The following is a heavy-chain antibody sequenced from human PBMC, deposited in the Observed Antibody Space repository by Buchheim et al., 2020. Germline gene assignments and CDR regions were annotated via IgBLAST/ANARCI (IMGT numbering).Heavy chain of an antibody. Sequence: EVQLVESGGGLVKPGGSLRLSCAASGFTFCSYSMNWVRQAPGKGLEWVSSISSSSSYIYYADSVKGRFTISRDNAKNSLYLQMNSLRAEDTAVYYCARDAGLYYDFWSGYVYWGQGTL. CDR2: ISSSSSYI. D-gene: IGHD3-3*01. CDR1: GFTFCSYS. CDR3: ARDAGLYYDFWSGYVY. J-gene: IGHJ4*02. V-gene: IGHV3-21*01.